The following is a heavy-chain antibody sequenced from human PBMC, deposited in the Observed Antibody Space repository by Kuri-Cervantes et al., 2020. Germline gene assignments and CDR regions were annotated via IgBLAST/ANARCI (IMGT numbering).Heavy chain of an antibody. J-gene: IGHJ6*03. D-gene: IGHD3-10*02. CDR3: ARDGVEASTLFGESDYYYMDV. Sequence: GESLKISCAASGFSFSSYAMHWVRQAPGKGLEWVAVKWFDGINQYYADSVKGRFTISRDNAKNSLFLQMNSLRVEDTAVYYCARDGVEASTLFGESDYYYMDVWGKGTTVTVSS. CDR1: GFSFSSYA. CDR2: KWFDGINQ. V-gene: IGHV3-33*08.